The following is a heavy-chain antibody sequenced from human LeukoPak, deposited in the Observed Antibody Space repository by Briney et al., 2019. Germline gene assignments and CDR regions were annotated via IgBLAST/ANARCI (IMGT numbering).Heavy chain of an antibody. CDR2: IYSGGST. Sequence: GGSLRLSCAASGFTVSSNYMSLVRQAPGKGLEWVSVIYSGGSTYYADSVKGRFTISRDNSKNTLYLQMNSLRAEDTAVYYCAREYGSGSYFYYWGQGTLVTVSS. CDR1: GFTVSSNY. CDR3: AREYGSGSYFYY. J-gene: IGHJ4*02. V-gene: IGHV3-66*01. D-gene: IGHD3-10*01.